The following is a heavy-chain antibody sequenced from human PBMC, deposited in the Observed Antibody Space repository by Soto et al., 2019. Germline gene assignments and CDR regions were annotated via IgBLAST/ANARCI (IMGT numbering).Heavy chain of an antibody. CDR3: ARQNYGDYGQEAFDI. J-gene: IGHJ3*02. V-gene: IGHV4-61*08. Sequence: PSETLSLTCTVSGGSISSGGYYWSWIRQHPGKGLEWIGYIYYSGSTNYNPSLKSRVTISVDTSKNQFSLKLSSVTAADTAVYYCARQNYGDYGQEAFDIWGQGTMVTVSS. D-gene: IGHD4-17*01. CDR2: IYYSGST. CDR1: GGSISSGGYY.